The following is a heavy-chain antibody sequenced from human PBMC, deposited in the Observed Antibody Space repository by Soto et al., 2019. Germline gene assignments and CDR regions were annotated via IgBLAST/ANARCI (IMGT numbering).Heavy chain of an antibody. Sequence: SETLSLTCTVSGGSISSGDYYWSWIRQPPGKGLEWIGYIYYSGSTYYNPSLKSRVTISVDTSKNQFSLKLSSVTAADTAVYYCARESLSYANRVYYYGMDVWGQGTTVTVSS. D-gene: IGHD5-18*01. CDR2: IYYSGST. J-gene: IGHJ6*02. CDR3: ARESLSYANRVYYYGMDV. V-gene: IGHV4-30-4*01. CDR1: GGSISSGDYY.